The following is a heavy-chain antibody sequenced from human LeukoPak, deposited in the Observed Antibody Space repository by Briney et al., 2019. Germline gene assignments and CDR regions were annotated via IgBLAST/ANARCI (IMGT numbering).Heavy chain of an antibody. D-gene: IGHD2-21*02. V-gene: IGHV1-8*02. CDR2: MNPNSGNT. CDR1: GGTFSSYA. J-gene: IGHJ4*02. Sequence: ASVKVSCKASGGTFSSYAISWVRQAPGQGREWMGWMNPNSGNTGYAQKFQGRVTMTRNTSISTAYMELSSLRSEDTAVYYCARESGAGDFPFDYWGQGTLVTVSS. CDR3: ARESGAGDFPFDY.